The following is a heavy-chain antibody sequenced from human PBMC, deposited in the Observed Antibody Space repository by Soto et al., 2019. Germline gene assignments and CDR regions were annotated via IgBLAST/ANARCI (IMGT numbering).Heavy chain of an antibody. CDR2: ISPKSGGT. J-gene: IGHJ5*02. CDR1: GYTFIDYY. CDR3: ARHHSPGSSSNWFDP. V-gene: IGHV1-2*02. Sequence: ASVKVSCKASGYTFIDYYMHWVRQAPGQGFEWMGRISPKSGGTNYAQKFQGRVTMTWDTSKNQFSLKLSSVTAADTAVYYCARHHSPGSSSNWFDPWGQGTLVTVSS. D-gene: IGHD6-6*01.